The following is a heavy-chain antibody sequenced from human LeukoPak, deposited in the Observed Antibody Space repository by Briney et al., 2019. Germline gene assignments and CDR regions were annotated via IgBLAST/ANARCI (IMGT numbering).Heavy chain of an antibody. CDR1: GGSISSSSYY. CDR2: IYHSGST. V-gene: IGHV4-39*07. J-gene: IGHJ4*02. CDR3: ARVGRSGYRRTTFDY. Sequence: SETLSLTCTVSGGSISSSSYYWGWIRQPPGKGLEWIGSIYHSGSTYYNPSLKSRVTISVDTSKNQFSLKLSSVTAADTAVYYCARVGRSGYRRTTFDYWGQGTLVTVSS. D-gene: IGHD5-18*01.